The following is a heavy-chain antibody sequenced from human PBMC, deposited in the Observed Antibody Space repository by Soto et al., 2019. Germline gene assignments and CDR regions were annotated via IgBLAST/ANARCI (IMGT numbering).Heavy chain of an antibody. Sequence: SPTLSLTCAISGDRVSSNSAAWTWIRQSPSRGLEWLGRTYYRSKWYNDYAVSVKSRITINPDTSKNQFSLQLNSVTPEDTAVYYCARIMGGTTSNNWFDPWGQGTLVTVSS. CDR3: ARIMGGTTSNNWFDP. J-gene: IGHJ5*02. V-gene: IGHV6-1*01. CDR1: GDRVSSNSAA. CDR2: TYYRSKWYN. D-gene: IGHD1-1*01.